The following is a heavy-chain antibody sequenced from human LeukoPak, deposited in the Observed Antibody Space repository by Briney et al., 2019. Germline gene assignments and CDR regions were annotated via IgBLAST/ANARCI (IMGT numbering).Heavy chain of an antibody. Sequence: SETLSLTCAVYGGSFSGYYWSWIRQPPGKGLEWIGEINHSGSTNYNPSLKSRVTISVDTSKNQFSLKLSSVTAADTAVYYCARFCSSTSCYHYYYYYGMDVWGQGTTVTVSS. D-gene: IGHD2-2*01. CDR2: INHSGST. CDR3: ARFCSSTSCYHYYYYYGMDV. J-gene: IGHJ6*02. V-gene: IGHV4-34*01. CDR1: GGSFSGYY.